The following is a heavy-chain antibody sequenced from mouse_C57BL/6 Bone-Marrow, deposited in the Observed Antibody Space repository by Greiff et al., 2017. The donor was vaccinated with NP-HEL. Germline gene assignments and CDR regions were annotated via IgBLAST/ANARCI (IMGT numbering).Heavy chain of an antibody. CDR3: ARDGYSLHWYFDV. D-gene: IGHD2-3*01. V-gene: IGHV1-82*01. Sequence: LQESGPELVKPGASVKISCKASGYAFSSSWMNWVKQRPGKGLEWIGRIYPGDGDTNYNGKFKGKATLTADKSSSTAYMQLSSLTSEDSAVYFCARDGYSLHWYFDVWGTGTTVTVSS. CDR2: IYPGDGDT. J-gene: IGHJ1*03. CDR1: GYAFSSSW.